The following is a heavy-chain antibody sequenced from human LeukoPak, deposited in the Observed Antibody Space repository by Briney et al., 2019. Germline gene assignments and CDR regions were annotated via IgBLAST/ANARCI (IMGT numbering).Heavy chain of an antibody. CDR3: ARGVVVGATSALGH. CDR1: GFTSSSYG. CDR2: ISYDGSNK. Sequence: GRSLRLSCAASGFTSSSYGMHWVRQAPGKGLEWVAVISYDGSNKYYADSVKGRFTISRDNSKNTLYLQMNSLRSEDTAVYYCARGVVVGATSALGHWGQGTLVTVSS. V-gene: IGHV3-30*03. J-gene: IGHJ4*02. D-gene: IGHD1-26*01.